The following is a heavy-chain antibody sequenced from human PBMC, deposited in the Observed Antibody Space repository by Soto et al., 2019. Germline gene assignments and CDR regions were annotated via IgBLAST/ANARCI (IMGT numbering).Heavy chain of an antibody. CDR1: GFTFSSYA. CDR3: ARDYGGNPGDY. D-gene: IGHD2-15*01. V-gene: IGHV3-30-3*01. Sequence: VQLVESGGGVVQPGRSLGLSCAASGFTFSSYAMHWVRQAPGKGLEWVAVISFDGSNKYYADSVKGRFTVSRDNSKNTLYLQMNSLRAEDTAVYYCARDYGGNPGDYWGQGTLVTVSS. CDR2: ISFDGSNK. J-gene: IGHJ4*02.